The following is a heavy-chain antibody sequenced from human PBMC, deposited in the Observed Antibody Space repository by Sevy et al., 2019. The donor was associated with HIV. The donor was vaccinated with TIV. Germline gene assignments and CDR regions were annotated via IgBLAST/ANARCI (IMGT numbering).Heavy chain of an antibody. V-gene: IGHV4-34*01. Sequence: SETPSLTCAVYGGSFSGYYWSWIRQPPGKGLEWIGEINHSGSTNYNPSLKSRVTISVDTSKNQFSLKLSSVTAADTALSYCARDGYSSSSHYRWFDPWGQGTLVTVSS. D-gene: IGHD6-13*01. CDR1: GGSFSGYY. CDR3: ARDGYSSSSHYRWFDP. J-gene: IGHJ5*02. CDR2: INHSGST.